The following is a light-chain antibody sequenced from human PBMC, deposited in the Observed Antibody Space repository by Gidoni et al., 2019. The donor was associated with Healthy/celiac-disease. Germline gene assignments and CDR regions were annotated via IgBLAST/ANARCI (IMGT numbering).Light chain of an antibody. CDR2: DAS. Sequence: DIQMTQSPSSLSASVGDRVTITCQASQDISNYLNWYQQKPGKAPKLLIYDASNLETGVPSGFSGSGSGTDFTFTISSLQPEDIATYYCQQYDNLSLTFGGGTKVEIK. CDR3: QQYDNLSLT. V-gene: IGKV1-33*01. CDR1: QDISNY. J-gene: IGKJ4*01.